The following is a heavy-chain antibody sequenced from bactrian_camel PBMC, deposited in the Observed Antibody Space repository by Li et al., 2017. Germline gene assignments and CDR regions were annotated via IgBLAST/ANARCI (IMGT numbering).Heavy chain of an antibody. D-gene: IGHD3*01. CDR2: IYTAGGNT. CDR3: ATDHGDTYGCYSGSYCDDLRPDKYLH. J-gene: IGHJ4*01. V-gene: IGHV3S1*01. Sequence: HVQLVESGGGSVQAGGSLTLSCTASGYTLSSRCMGWFRQAPGKEREGVALIYTAGGNTYYADSVKGRFTISQDNSKNTLYLQMDSLTPEDTAVYYCATDHGDTYGCYSGSYCDDLRPDKYLHWGQGTQVTVS. CDR1: GYTLSSRC.